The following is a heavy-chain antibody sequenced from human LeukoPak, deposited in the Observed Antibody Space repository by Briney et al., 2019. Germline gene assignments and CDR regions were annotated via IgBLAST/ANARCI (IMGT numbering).Heavy chain of an antibody. CDR2: IDPDSKYI. Sequence: GGSLRLSCAASAFALSTYTMEWVRLAPGKGLEWVSSIDPDSKYIYYRDSVRGRFTISRDNAKNSLYLQMNSLRVEDTAVYFCARFVDQSTYYFDSWGQGTLVIVSS. CDR3: ARFVDQSTYYFDS. D-gene: IGHD3-10*01. CDR1: AFALSTYT. V-gene: IGHV3-21*01. J-gene: IGHJ4*02.